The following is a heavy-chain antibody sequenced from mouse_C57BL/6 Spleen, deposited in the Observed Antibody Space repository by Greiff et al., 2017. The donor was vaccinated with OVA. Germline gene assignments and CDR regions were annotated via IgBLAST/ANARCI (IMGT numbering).Heavy chain of an antibody. V-gene: IGHV2-2*01. D-gene: IGHD2-5*01. CDR1: GFSLTSYG. CDR2: IWSGGSK. Sequence: VQRVESGPGLVQPSPTLSITCTASGFSLTSYGVHWVRQTPGKGLEWLGVIWSGGSKDYNADFISRQSILKDNSNSQVFFKMNSLQADDTAIYYCARTYYSNHNWYFDVWGKGTTVTVSS. CDR3: ARTYYSNHNWYFDV. J-gene: IGHJ1*03.